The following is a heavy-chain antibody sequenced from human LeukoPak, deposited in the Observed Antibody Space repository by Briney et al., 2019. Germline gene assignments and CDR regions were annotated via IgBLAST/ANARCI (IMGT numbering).Heavy chain of an antibody. D-gene: IGHD3-10*01. J-gene: IGHJ5*02. CDR1: GDSISSRSYY. V-gene: IGHV4-39*07. CDR2: IYYSGST. Sequence: SETLSLTCTVSGDSISSRSYYWGWIRQPPGKGLEWIGGIYYSGSTYYNPSLKSRVTISVDTSKNQFSLKLSSVTAADTAVHYCARDFGSGSYSGRNWFDPWGQGTLVTVSS. CDR3: ARDFGSGSYSGRNWFDP.